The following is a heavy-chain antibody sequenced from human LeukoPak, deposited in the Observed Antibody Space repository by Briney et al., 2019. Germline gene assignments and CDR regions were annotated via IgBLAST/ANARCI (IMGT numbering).Heavy chain of an antibody. CDR3: ARDGGYSYEGGMDV. CDR2: ISYDGSNK. J-gene: IGHJ6*02. Sequence: GGSLRLSCAASGFTFSSYAMHWVRQAPGKGLEWVAVISYDGSNKYYADSVKGRFTISRDNAKNSLYLQMNSLRAEDTAVYYCARDGGYSYEGGMDVWGQGTTVTVSS. V-gene: IGHV3-30-3*01. CDR1: GFTFSSYA. D-gene: IGHD5-18*01.